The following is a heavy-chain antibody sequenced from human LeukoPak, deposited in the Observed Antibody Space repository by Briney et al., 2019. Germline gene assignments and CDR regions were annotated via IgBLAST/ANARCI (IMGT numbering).Heavy chain of an antibody. V-gene: IGHV1-18*01. CDR1: GYTFTTYA. Sequence: ASVKVSCKASGYTFTTYAITWVRQAPGQGLEWMEWISTYNGYTNYAQNLQGRVTMTTDTSASTVYLELRSLRSDDTAVYYCARTPPPTIVGAHYFDYWGQGTLVTVSS. J-gene: IGHJ4*02. CDR3: ARTPPPTIVGAHYFDY. CDR2: ISTYNGYT. D-gene: IGHD1-26*01.